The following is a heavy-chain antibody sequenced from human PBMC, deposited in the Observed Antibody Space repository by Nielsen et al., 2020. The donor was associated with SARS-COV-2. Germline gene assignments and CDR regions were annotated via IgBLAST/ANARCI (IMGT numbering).Heavy chain of an antibody. CDR1: GGSISSYY. J-gene: IGHJ4*02. CDR2: IYYSGST. CDR3: ARRRGYSGYDWEVYYFDY. Sequence: SETLPLTCTVSGGSISSYYWSWIRQPPGKGLEWIGYIYYSGSTNYNPSLKSRVTISVDTSKNQFSLKLSSVTAADTAVYYCARRRGYSGYDWEVYYFDYWGQGTLVTVSS. D-gene: IGHD5-12*01. V-gene: IGHV4-59*08.